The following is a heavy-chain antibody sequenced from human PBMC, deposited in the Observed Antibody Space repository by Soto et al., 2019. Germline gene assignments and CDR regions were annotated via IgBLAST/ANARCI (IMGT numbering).Heavy chain of an antibody. CDR2: IVVGSGNT. Sequence: SVKVSCKASGFTFTSSAVQWVRQARGQRLEWIGWIVVGSGNTNYAQKFQERVTITRDMSTSKAYMELSSLRSEDTAVYYCAAVGYGSGSYYSPYYYYYGMDVWGQGTTVTVSS. CDR3: AAVGYGSGSYYSPYYYYYGMDV. J-gene: IGHJ6*02. D-gene: IGHD3-10*01. CDR1: GFTFTSSA. V-gene: IGHV1-58*01.